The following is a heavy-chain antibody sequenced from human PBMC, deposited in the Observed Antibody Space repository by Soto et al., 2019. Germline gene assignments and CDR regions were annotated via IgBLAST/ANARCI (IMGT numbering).Heavy chain of an antibody. J-gene: IGHJ6*02. Sequence: EVQLVESGGGLVQPGGSLKLSCAASGFIFSGSAIHWVRQPSGKGREWVGRTRRRANNFATSSAASLKGRFTFSRDDSKNTAYLQMNTLKPEDTAVYYCARGQGAAIGDYYYHGMDVWGQGTTVTVSS. CDR2: TRRRANNFAT. CDR3: ARGQGAAIGDYYYHGMDV. CDR1: GFIFSGSA. D-gene: IGHD2-2*02. V-gene: IGHV3-73*02.